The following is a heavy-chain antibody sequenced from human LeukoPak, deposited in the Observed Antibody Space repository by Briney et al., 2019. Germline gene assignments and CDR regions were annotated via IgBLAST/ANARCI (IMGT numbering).Heavy chain of an antibody. V-gene: IGHV4-34*01. CDR3: ARGGGGLWFGERERLDY. Sequence: SETLSLTCAVYGGSFSGYYWSWIRQPPGKGLEWIGEINHSGSTNYNPSLKSRVTISVDTSKNQFSLKLGSVTAADTAVYYCARGGGGLWFGERERLDYWGQGTLVTVSS. CDR1: GGSFSGYY. CDR2: INHSGST. D-gene: IGHD3-10*01. J-gene: IGHJ4*02.